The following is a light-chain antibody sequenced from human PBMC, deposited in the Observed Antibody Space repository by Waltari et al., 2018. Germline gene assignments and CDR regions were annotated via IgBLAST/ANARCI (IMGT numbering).Light chain of an antibody. CDR1: QDISNY. Sequence: DIQMTQSPSSLSASVGDRLTITCQASQDISNYLNWYQQKPGKAPKLLIYDASNLETGVPSRFSGSGSGTDFTFTISSLQPEDIATYYYQQYDNLPPSFGQGTKLEIK. J-gene: IGKJ2*03. CDR2: DAS. V-gene: IGKV1-33*01. CDR3: QQYDNLPPS.